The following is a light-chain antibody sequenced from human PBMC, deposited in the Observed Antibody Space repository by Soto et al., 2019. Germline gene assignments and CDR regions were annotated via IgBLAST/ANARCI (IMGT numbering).Light chain of an antibody. CDR2: DVS. CDR3: SSYTSCSTYV. V-gene: IGLV2-14*03. Sequence: QLVLTQPASVSGSPGQSITISCTGTISDVGGYNYVSWYQQHPGKAPKLMIFDVSNRPSGVSNRFSGSKSGYTASLTISGLQAEDEADYYCSSYTSCSTYVFGTGTKVTVL. J-gene: IGLJ1*01. CDR1: ISDVGGYNY.